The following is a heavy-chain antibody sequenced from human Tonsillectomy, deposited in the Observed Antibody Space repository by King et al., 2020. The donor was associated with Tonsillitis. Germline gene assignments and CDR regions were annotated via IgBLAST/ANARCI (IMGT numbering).Heavy chain of an antibody. CDR1: GYTFTSYG. CDR2: ISAYNGNT. J-gene: IGHJ4*02. Sequence: VQLVQSGAEVKKPGASVKVSCKASGYTFTSYGISWVRQAPGQGLEWMGWISAYNGNTNYAQTLQGRVTMTTDTSKSTAYMELRSLRSDDTAVYYGARGGEMATITFVALDYWGQGTLVTVSS. D-gene: IGHD5-24*01. CDR3: ARGGEMATITFVALDY. V-gene: IGHV1-18*01.